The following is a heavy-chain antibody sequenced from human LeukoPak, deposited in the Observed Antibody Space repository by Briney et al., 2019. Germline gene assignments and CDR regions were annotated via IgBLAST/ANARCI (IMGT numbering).Heavy chain of an antibody. D-gene: IGHD1-26*01. CDR1: GFTFSDYY. Sequence: GGSLRLSCAASGFTFSDYYMTWIRQAPGEGLEWVSYITTSGNTIHYADSVKGRFTISRDNAKNSLYLQMNSLRAEDSAVYYCVRVSSGIHYGADYWGQGTLVTVSS. CDR3: VRVSSGIHYGADY. V-gene: IGHV3-11*04. J-gene: IGHJ4*02. CDR2: ITTSGNTI.